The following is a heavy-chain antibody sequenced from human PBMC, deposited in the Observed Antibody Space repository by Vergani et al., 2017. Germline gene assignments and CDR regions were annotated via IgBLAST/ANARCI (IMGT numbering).Heavy chain of an antibody. J-gene: IGHJ3*02. CDR1: GSSLDIHSQN. V-gene: IGHV4-61*02. D-gene: IGHD2-21*01. CDR3: VRVLHTSYILGAFDI. Sequence: QAQLQESGPRLVKPSQTLSLTCSFSGSSLDIHSQNWGWIRQPAGEGLEWIGLIEVKGNSNFSPSLESRVTMSADASMGRFSLNLRSVTPSDTAVYYCVRVLHTSYILGAFDIWGQGIKVTVSS. CDR2: IEVKGNS.